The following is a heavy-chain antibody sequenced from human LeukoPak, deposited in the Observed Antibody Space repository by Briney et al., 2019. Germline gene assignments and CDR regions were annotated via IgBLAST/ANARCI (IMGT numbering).Heavy chain of an antibody. Sequence: ASVKASCKASGYTFTGYYMHWVRQAPGQGLEWMGWINPNSGGTNYAQKFQGRVTMTRDTSISTAYMELSRLRSDDTAVYYCARLGVDYGSGYTDYWGQGTLVTVSS. CDR2: INPNSGGT. D-gene: IGHD3-10*01. CDR1: GYTFTGYY. CDR3: ARLGVDYGSGYTDY. J-gene: IGHJ4*02. V-gene: IGHV1-2*02.